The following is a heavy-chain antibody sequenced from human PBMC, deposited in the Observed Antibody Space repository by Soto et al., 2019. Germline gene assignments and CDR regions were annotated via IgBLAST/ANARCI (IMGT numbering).Heavy chain of an antibody. D-gene: IGHD2-8*01. CDR3: VKAVYLLDFDY. CDR1: GFTFGSYA. CDR2: ISGTGTTT. Sequence: EVQLLESGGGLIQPGGSLRLSCAASGFTFGSYAMTWVRQAPGKGLEWVSTISGTGTTTYYADSVKGRFTISRDNSKNTLYLQMNSLRTEDTAVYYCVKAVYLLDFDYWGQGTLVTVSS. V-gene: IGHV3-23*01. J-gene: IGHJ4*02.